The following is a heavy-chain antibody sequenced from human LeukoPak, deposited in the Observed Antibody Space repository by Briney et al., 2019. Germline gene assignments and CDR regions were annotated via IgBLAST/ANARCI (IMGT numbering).Heavy chain of an antibody. D-gene: IGHD3-22*01. J-gene: IGHJ4*02. CDR2: ISVYSSNT. V-gene: IGHV1-18*01. Sequence: ASVKVSCKTSGYTFTSYGISWVRQAPGQGLEWMGWISVYSSNTNYTQKLQGRVTMTTDTSTSTAYMELRSLRSDDTATYYCARVSQLKSSNGYRPLDYWGQGTLVTVSS. CDR1: GYTFTSYG. CDR3: ARVSQLKSSNGYRPLDY.